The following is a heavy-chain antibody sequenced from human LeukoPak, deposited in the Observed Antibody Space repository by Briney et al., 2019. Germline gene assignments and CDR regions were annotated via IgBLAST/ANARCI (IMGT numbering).Heavy chain of an antibody. CDR2: IDWNGSST. V-gene: IGHV3-20*04. J-gene: IGHJ4*02. CDR3: ARDADYYFDQ. Sequence: PGGSLRLSCAASGFTFDDYGMSWVCQAPGKGLEWVSSIDWNGSSTGYADSVKGRFTISRDNAKNSLYLQMNSLRAEDTALYYCARDADYYFDQWGQGTLVTVSS. CDR1: GFTFDDYG.